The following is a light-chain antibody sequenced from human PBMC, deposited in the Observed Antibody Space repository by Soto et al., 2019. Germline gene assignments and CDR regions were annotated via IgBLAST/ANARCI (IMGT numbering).Light chain of an antibody. CDR2: DVS. J-gene: IGLJ2*01. CDR3: SSYTSSSTLV. CDR1: SSDVGGYNY. Sequence: QSELTQPASVSGSPGQSITISCTGTSSDVGGYNYVSWYQQHPGKAPKLMIYDVSNRPSGVSNRCSGSKSGNTVSLTISGLQAEDEADYYCSSYTSSSTLVFGGGTKVTVL. V-gene: IGLV2-14*01.